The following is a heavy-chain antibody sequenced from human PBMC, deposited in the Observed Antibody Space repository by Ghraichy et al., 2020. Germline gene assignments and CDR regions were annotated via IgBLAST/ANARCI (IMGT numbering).Heavy chain of an antibody. D-gene: IGHD3-16*01. Sequence: ASVKVSCKASGYTFTTYYIHWVRQAPGRGLEWMGRIIPNSGDTTYAQRIQGRVTMTRDTSVTTAYMELSRLRSDDTAVYYCARAFGSRVYAYFDYWGQGTLVSVSS. J-gene: IGHJ4*02. CDR2: IIPNSGDT. V-gene: IGHV1-2*06. CDR3: ARAFGSRVYAYFDY. CDR1: GYTFTTYY.